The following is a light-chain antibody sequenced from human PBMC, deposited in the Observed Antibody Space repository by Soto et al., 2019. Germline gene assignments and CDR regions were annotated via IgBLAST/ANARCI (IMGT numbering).Light chain of an antibody. Sequence: QSVLTQPPSVSGAPGQRVTISCTGSSSNIGAGYDVHWYQQLPGTAPKLLMYGNSNRPSGVPDRFSGSKSGTSASLAITGLQAEDEADYYCQSYDSSLSGSEWVFGGGTQLTVL. CDR3: QSYDSSLSGSEWV. CDR2: GNS. V-gene: IGLV1-40*01. J-gene: IGLJ3*02. CDR1: SSNIGAGYD.